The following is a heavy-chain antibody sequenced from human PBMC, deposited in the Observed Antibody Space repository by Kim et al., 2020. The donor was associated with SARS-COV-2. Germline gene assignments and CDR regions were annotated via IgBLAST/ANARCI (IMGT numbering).Heavy chain of an antibody. CDR3: ARDSGGYTYIFDY. V-gene: IGHV3-30*03. CDR2: ISYDGSNN. J-gene: IGHJ4*03. CDR1: GFTFSSYG. Sequence: GGSLRLSCAASGFTFSSYGMHWVRQAPDKGLEWVAIISYDGSNNYYADSVKGRFTVSRDVSKNAPYLQMNSLRAEDTALYYCARDSGGYTYIFDYWGQGT. D-gene: IGHD5-18*01.